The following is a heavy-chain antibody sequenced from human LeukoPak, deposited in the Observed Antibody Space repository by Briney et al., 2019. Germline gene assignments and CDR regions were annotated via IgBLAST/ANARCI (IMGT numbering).Heavy chain of an antibody. V-gene: IGHV3-23*01. CDR2: ISGSGDNT. CDR3: AKTAAGTIYFYYYMDV. CDR1: GFTFSTYA. D-gene: IGHD3-3*01. J-gene: IGHJ6*03. Sequence: GGSLRLSCAASGFTFSTYAMSWVRQAPGKGLEWVSVISGSGDNTYYADSVKGRFTISRDNSKNTLYLQMNSLRGEDTAVYYCAKTAAGTIYFYYYMDVWGEGTTVTVSS.